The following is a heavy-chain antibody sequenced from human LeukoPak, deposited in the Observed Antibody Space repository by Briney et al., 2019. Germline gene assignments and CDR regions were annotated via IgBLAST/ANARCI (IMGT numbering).Heavy chain of an antibody. CDR3: ARGGSGSYSLSWFDP. D-gene: IGHD1-26*01. J-gene: IGHJ5*02. CDR1: GGTYSSYA. Sequence: GASVKVSCKASGGTYSSYAISWVRQAPGQGLEWMGGIIPIFGTANYAQKFQGRVTITTDQSTSTAYMELSSLRSEDTAVYYCARGGSGSYSLSWFDPWGQGTLVTVSS. V-gene: IGHV1-69*05. CDR2: IIPIFGTA.